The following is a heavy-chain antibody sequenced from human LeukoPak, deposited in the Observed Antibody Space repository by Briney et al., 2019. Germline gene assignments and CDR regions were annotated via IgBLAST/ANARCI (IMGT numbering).Heavy chain of an antibody. CDR2: IYYSGST. CDR3: ASSGRTTFGGVIVYYYYYYGMDV. CDR1: GGSISSFY. D-gene: IGHD3-16*02. Sequence: SETLSLTCTVSGGSISSFYWSWFRQPAGKGLEWIGSIYYSGSTYYNPSLKSRVTISVDTSKNQFSLKLSSVTAADTAVYYCASSGRTTFGGVIVYYYYYYGMDVWGQGTTVTVSS. V-gene: IGHV4-59*05. J-gene: IGHJ6*02.